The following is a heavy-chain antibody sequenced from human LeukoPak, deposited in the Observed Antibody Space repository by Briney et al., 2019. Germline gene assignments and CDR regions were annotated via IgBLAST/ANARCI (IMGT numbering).Heavy chain of an antibody. CDR3: ARARVPIAVAGLYYFDY. Sequence: ASVKVSCKASGYTFIAYYIHWLRQAPGQGPGWMGWMKPDSGSSHYAQKFQGRVTMTRDTSSNSAYMDLTSLKSDDTALYYCARARVPIAVAGLYYFDYWGQGALVTVSS. J-gene: IGHJ4*02. V-gene: IGHV1-2*02. D-gene: IGHD6-19*01. CDR2: MKPDSGSS. CDR1: GYTFIAYY.